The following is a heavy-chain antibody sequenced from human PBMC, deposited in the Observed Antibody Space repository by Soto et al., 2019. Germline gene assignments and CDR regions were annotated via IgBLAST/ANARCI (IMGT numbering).Heavy chain of an antibody. D-gene: IGHD1-26*01. CDR1: DNSISSYY. V-gene: IGHV4-59*08. CDR2: IYHLGIS. Sequence: SETLSLTCTVSDNSISSYYWSWIRQSPGKRLEWIGYIYHLGISSYNPSLQSRVTMSVDTSKNQFSLKLSSVTAADTAVYFCVRQELSGSYTTYSDYWGQGTLVTVSS. CDR3: VRQELSGSYTTYSDY. J-gene: IGHJ4*02.